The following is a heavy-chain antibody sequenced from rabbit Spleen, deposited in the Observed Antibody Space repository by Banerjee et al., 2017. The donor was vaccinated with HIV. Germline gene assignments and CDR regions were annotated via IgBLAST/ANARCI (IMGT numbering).Heavy chain of an antibody. Sequence: QSLEESGGDLVKPGASLTLTGPASGFSLSSSDSMAWVAQAPGKGLEWISCIAGSSSGFTYSATWAKGRFTCSKTSSTTVTLQMTSLTVADTATYFCARDTGSSFSSYGMDLWGPGTLVTVS. D-gene: IGHD8-1*01. V-gene: IGHV1S40*01. CDR3: ARDTGSSFSSYGMDL. CDR2: IAGSSSGFT. CDR1: GFSLSSSDS. J-gene: IGHJ6*01.